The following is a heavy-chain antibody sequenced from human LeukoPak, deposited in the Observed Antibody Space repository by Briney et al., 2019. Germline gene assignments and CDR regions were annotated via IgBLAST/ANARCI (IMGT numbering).Heavy chain of an antibody. J-gene: IGHJ6*03. CDR1: GFTFSSYS. V-gene: IGHV3-21*01. D-gene: IGHD6-13*01. CDR2: ISTSSSYI. Sequence: PGGFLRLSCAASGFTFSSYSMNWVRQAPGKGLEWVSFISTSSSYIHNADSVKGRFTISRDNAENSLYLQMNSLRAEDTAVYYCARAAIAAARIYYYMDVWGKGTTVTVSS. CDR3: ARAAIAAARIYYYMDV.